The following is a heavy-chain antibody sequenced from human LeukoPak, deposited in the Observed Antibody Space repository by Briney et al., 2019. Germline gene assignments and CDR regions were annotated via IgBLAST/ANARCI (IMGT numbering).Heavy chain of an antibody. D-gene: IGHD3-22*01. CDR2: INTNTGNP. Sequence: GASVKVSCKASGYTFTSYAMNWVRQAPGQGLEWMGWINTNTGNPTYAQGFTGRFVFSLDTSVSTAYLQISSLKAEDTAVYYCARDLASGYYDSSGSTRLCFDPWGQGTLVTVSS. CDR3: ARDLASGYYDSSGSTRLCFDP. CDR1: GYTFTSYA. V-gene: IGHV7-4-1*02. J-gene: IGHJ5*02.